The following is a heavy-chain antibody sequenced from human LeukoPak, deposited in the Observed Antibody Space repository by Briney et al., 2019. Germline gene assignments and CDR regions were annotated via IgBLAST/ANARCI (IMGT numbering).Heavy chain of an antibody. CDR2: FRGGGDQ. CDR1: GFSQSQHP. CDR3: AKANWVSNADAVW. Sequence: GGSVRLYCASSGFSQSQHPMSGPRDPPARGAEGVSSFRGGGDQFYADSVKGRFTLSRDDSRNTVYLQLNNLRVEDTAIYYCAKANWVSNADAVWWGQGTQVTVSS. V-gene: IGHV3-23*01. D-gene: IGHD1-1*01. J-gene: IGHJ4*02.